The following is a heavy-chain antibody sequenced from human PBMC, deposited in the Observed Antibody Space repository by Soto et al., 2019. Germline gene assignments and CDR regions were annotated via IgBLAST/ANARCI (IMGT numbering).Heavy chain of an antibody. CDR3: TRHAPYDGFDY. J-gene: IGHJ4*02. Sequence: QVQLQESGPRLMKPSETLSLTCSVSGASIINGGYYWAWIRQSPGEGLEWIGSMLYTGNTFYKPSLRSRVTISADTSKNQFSLRLDSVTATDSAIYYCTRHAPYDGFDYRGQGTLLSVSS. V-gene: IGHV4-39*01. CDR2: MLYTGNT. D-gene: IGHD3-3*01. CDR1: GASIINGGYY.